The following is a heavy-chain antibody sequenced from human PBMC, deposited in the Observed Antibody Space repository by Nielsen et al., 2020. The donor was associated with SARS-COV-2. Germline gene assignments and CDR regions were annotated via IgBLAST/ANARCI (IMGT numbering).Heavy chain of an antibody. D-gene: IGHD6-25*01. J-gene: IGHJ6*02. CDR2: IYYSGST. V-gene: IGHV4-39*01. CDR1: GGSISSSSYY. Sequence: GSLRLSCTVSGGSISSSSYYWGWIRQPPGKGLEWIGSIYYSGSTYYNPSLKSRVTISVGTSKNQFSLKLSSVTAADTAVYYCARRGRDYYYGMDVWGQGTTVTVSS. CDR3: ARRGRDYYYGMDV.